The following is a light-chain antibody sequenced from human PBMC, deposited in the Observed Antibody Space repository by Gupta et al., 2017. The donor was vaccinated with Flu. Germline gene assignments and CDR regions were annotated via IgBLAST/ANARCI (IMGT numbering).Light chain of an antibody. Sequence: QSALTQPRSVSGSPGQSVTISCTGTSSDVGAYTYVSWYQQHTGKAPKLIRYDVSKRPSGVPDRFAASKSGKTASLNISGLQAEDEADYHCSSYAGSNTGVFGGGTKLTVL. CDR2: DVS. CDR1: SSDVGAYTY. V-gene: IGLV2-11*01. J-gene: IGLJ3*02. CDR3: SSYAGSNTGV.